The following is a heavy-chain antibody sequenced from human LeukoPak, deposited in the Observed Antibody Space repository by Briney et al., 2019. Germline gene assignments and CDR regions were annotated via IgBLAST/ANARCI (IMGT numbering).Heavy chain of an antibody. CDR3: ARDYYDSSGPFDY. D-gene: IGHD3-22*01. CDR1: GGTFSSYA. Sequence: GASVKVSCKASGGTFSSYAISWVRQAPGQGLEWMGGIIPIFGTANYAQKFQGRVTITADKSTSTAYMELSSLRSEDTAVYYCARDYYDSSGPFDYWGQGTLVTVSS. J-gene: IGHJ4*02. V-gene: IGHV1-69*06. CDR2: IIPIFGTA.